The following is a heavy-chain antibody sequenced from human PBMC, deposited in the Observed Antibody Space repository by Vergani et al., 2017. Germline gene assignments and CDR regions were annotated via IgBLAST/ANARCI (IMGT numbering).Heavy chain of an antibody. CDR1: GGTFSSYT. V-gene: IGHV1-69*08. D-gene: IGHD2-15*01. CDR3: ARDLASGVAATPGWFDP. J-gene: IGHJ5*02. CDR2: IIPILGIA. Sequence: QVQLVQSGAEVKKPGSSVKVSCKASGGTFSSYTISWVRQAPGQGLEWMGRIIPILGIANYAQKFQGRVTITADKSTSTAYMELSSLRSEDTAVYYCARDLASGVAATPGWFDPWGQGTLVTVSS.